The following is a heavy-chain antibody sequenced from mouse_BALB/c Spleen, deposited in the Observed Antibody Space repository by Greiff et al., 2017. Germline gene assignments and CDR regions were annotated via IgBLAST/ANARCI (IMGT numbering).Heavy chain of an antibody. V-gene: IGHV1-15*01. CDR2: IDPETGGT. J-gene: IGHJ4*01. Sequence: AQRVESGAELVRPGASVTLSCKASGYTFTDYEMHWVKQTPVHGLEWIGAIDPETGGTAYNQKFKGKATLTADKSSSTAYMELRSLTSEDSAVYYCTREGYARVYAMDYWGQGTSVTVSS. CDR3: TREGYARVYAMDY. D-gene: IGHD2-14*01. CDR1: GYTFTDYE.